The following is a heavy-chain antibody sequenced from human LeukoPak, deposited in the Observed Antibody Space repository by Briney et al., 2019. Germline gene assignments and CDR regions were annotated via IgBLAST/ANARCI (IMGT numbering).Heavy chain of an antibody. Sequence: HPGGSLRLSCAASGFTFSSYAMSWVRQAPGKGLEWVSAISGSGGNTYYADSVKGRFTISRDNSKNTLYLQMNSLRAEDTAVYYCAKWFGGFGELLDYWGQGTLVTVSS. V-gene: IGHV3-23*01. CDR3: AKWFGGFGELLDY. CDR2: ISGSGGNT. J-gene: IGHJ4*02. D-gene: IGHD3-10*01. CDR1: GFTFSSYA.